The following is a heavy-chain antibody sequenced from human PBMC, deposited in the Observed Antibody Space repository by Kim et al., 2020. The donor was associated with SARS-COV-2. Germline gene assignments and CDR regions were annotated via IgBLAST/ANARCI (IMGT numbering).Heavy chain of an antibody. CDR1: GFTFSSYS. V-gene: IGHV3-21*01. CDR2: ITTKSYM. D-gene: IGHD4-17*01. CDR3: AREGDDFGDYHFDY. J-gene: IGHJ4*02. Sequence: GGSLRLSCAASGFTFSSYSMNWVRRAPGKGLEWVSSITTKSYMYYADSVKGRFTISRDNAKNSLYLQMNSLTADDTAVYYCAREGDDFGDYHFDYWGQGTLVTLSS.